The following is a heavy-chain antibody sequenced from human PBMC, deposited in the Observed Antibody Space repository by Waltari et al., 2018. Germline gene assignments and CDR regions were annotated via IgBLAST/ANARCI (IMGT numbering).Heavy chain of an antibody. V-gene: IGHV3-7*01. Sequence: EVQLVESGGGLVQPGGSLRLSCAASGFTFSSYWMSWVRRAPGKGVGWLANLTEDGSAKYCVDSVKGRFTISRDSAKNSLYLQMNSLRAEDTAVYYCARSHYYGETSRFDSWGQGTLVTVSS. CDR2: LTEDGSAK. CDR3: ARSHYYGETSRFDS. CDR1: GFTFSSYW. J-gene: IGHJ4*02. D-gene: IGHD4-17*01.